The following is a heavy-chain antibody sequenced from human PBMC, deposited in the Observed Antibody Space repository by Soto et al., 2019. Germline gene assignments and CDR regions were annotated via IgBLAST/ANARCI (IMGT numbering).Heavy chain of an antibody. Sequence: QVQLVQSGAEVKKPGTSVKVSCKASGYIFSNYYMHWVRQAPGQGLEWMGVFNPSGYATDYAQSFQGRVSVTRDTSTSTVYMELSTLTSEDTAVYYCARRGMSKIGFDTWGQGTMVTVSS. CDR1: GYIFSNYY. CDR3: ARRGMSKIGFDT. D-gene: IGHD3-10*01. CDR2: FNPSGYAT. J-gene: IGHJ3*02. V-gene: IGHV1-46*01.